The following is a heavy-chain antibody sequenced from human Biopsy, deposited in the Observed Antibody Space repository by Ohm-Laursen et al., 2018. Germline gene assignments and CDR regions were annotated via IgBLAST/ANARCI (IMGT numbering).Heavy chain of an antibody. V-gene: IGHV1-2*02. D-gene: IGHD3-3*01. CDR1: AYSLGDHR. CDR2: IDPKSGGT. Sequence: ASVKVSCKASAYSLGDHRIHWVRQAPGHGLEWMGWIDPKSGGTNYAQKFQGRVTMTRDTSISTTYMELRRLTSDDTAVFYCARELGDFWGGRQFDFWGQGTLVTVSS. J-gene: IGHJ5*01. CDR3: ARELGDFWGGRQFDF.